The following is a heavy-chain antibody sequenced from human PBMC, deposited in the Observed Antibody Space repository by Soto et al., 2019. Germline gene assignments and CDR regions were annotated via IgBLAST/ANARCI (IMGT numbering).Heavy chain of an antibody. D-gene: IGHD3-10*01. V-gene: IGHV1-2*04. CDR2: INPNSGGT. J-gene: IGHJ6*02. CDR3: ARGIFLCVTDITCYDYGMDV. CDR1: GYSFTGYY. Sequence: PVEVSCKACGYSFTGYYMRWVRQAPGQGLEWMGWINPNSGGTNYAQKFQGWVTMTRDTSTSTAYMELSRLRSDDTAVYYCARGIFLCVTDITCYDYGMDVSGQGTLVTVPS.